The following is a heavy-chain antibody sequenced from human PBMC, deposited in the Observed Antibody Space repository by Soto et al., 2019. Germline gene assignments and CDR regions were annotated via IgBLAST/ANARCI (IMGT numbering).Heavy chain of an antibody. CDR2: ISGSGGST. Sequence: GGSRLSCAASGFTFSSYAMSWVRQAPGKGLEWVSAISGSGGSTYYADSVKGRFTISRDNSKNTLYLQMNSLRAEDTAVYYCAKDLVDTAMGRAFDIWGQGTMVTVSS. CDR1: GFTFSSYA. CDR3: AKDLVDTAMGRAFDI. D-gene: IGHD5-18*01. J-gene: IGHJ3*02. V-gene: IGHV3-23*01.